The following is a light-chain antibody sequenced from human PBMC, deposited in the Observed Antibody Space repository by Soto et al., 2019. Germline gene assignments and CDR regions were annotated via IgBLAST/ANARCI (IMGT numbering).Light chain of an antibody. CDR1: SSNIGANY. J-gene: IGLJ2*01. CDR2: RNN. V-gene: IGLV1-47*01. Sequence: QSVLTQPPSASGTPGQRVTISCSGSSSNIGANYVYWYQQFPGTAPKLLIYRNNERPSGVPDRFSGSKSGTSASLAISGLRSEDEAFYYWATWDDSLKLFGGGTKLTVL. CDR3: ATWDDSLKL.